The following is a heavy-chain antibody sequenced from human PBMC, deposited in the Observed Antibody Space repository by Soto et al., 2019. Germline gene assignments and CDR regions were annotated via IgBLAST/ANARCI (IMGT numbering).Heavy chain of an antibody. Sequence: QVRLVQSGAEEKKPGASVKVSCKASGYTFINYAIHWVRQAPGQRLEWMGWINAGNGDTKYSQKFQGRVTITRDTAANTAYMELSGLRSEGTAVYYCARGGAGYYFDYRGQGTLVTVSS. D-gene: IGHD2-15*01. V-gene: IGHV1-3*05. J-gene: IGHJ4*02. CDR2: INAGNGDT. CDR1: GYTFINYA. CDR3: ARGGAGYYFDY.